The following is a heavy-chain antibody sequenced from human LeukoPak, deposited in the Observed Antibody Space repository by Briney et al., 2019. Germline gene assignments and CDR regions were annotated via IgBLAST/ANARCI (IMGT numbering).Heavy chain of an antibody. Sequence: GRSLRLSCTASGLTFSSYGMHWVRQAPGKGLEWVALIWYDGSNKYYADSVKGRFTISRDSSKDTLYLQMNSLRAEDTAVYYCARDYGSGIDCWGQGTLVTVSS. J-gene: IGHJ4*02. D-gene: IGHD3-10*01. CDR2: IWYDGSNK. CDR3: ARDYGSGIDC. CDR1: GLTFSSYG. V-gene: IGHV3-33*01.